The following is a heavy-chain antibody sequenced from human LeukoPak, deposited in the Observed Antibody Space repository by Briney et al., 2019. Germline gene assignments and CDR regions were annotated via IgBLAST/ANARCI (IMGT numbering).Heavy chain of an antibody. V-gene: IGHV1-8*01. CDR2: MNPNSGNT. CDR1: GYTFTSYD. CDR3: ARGNDFWSGYSPLYGMDV. D-gene: IGHD3-3*01. J-gene: IGHJ6*02. Sequence: ASVKVSCKASGYTFTSYDINWVRQATGQGLEWMGWMNPNSGNTGCAQKFQGRVTMTRNTSISTAYMELSSLRSEDTAVYYCARGNDFWSGYSPLYGMDVWGQGTTVTVSS.